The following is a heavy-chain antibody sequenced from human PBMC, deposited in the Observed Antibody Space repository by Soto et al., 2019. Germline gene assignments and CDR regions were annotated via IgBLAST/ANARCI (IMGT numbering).Heavy chain of an antibody. CDR3: ARGSTGTTLYYYYGMDV. Sequence: SETLSLTCTVSGGSISSSSYYWGWIRQPPGKGLEWIGSIYYSGSTYYNPSLKSRVTISVDTSKNQFSLKLSSVTAADTAVYYCARGSTGTTLYYYYGMDVWGQGTTVTVSS. CDR1: GGSISSSSYY. J-gene: IGHJ6*02. V-gene: IGHV4-39*01. CDR2: IYYSGST. D-gene: IGHD1-1*01.